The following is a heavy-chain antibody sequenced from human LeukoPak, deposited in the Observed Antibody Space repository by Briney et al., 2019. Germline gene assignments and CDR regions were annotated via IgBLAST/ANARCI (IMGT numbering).Heavy chain of an antibody. J-gene: IGHJ5*02. D-gene: IGHD3-10*01. CDR2: INHSGST. CDR3: ARVPNYYGSGSYGFDP. V-gene: IGHV4-34*01. CDR1: GGSFSGYY. Sequence: ASETLSLTCAVYGGSFSGYYWSWIRQPPGKGLEWIGEINHSGSTNYNPSLKSRVTISVDTSKNQFSLKLSSVTAADTAVYYCARVPNYYGSGSYGFDPWGQGTLVTVSS.